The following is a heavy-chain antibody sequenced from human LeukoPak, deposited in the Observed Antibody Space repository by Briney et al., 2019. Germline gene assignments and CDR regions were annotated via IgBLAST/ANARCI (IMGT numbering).Heavy chain of an antibody. Sequence: GGSLRLSCAASGFTFSIYAMSWVRQAPGKWLQWLSSITSRGESTWYVDSVKGRFTITRDNSENTLYLQMHSLRAEDTAVYYCARVRPNYYGSDGHYYRRDGDYWGRGTLVSVSS. CDR3: ARVRPNYYGSDGHYYRRDGDY. D-gene: IGHD3-22*01. CDR1: GFTFSIYA. V-gene: IGHV3-23*01. J-gene: IGHJ4*02. CDR2: ITSRGEST.